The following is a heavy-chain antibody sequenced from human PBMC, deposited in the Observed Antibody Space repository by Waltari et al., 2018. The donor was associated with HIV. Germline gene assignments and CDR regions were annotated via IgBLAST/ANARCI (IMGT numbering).Heavy chain of an antibody. CDR3: AGWPGGDSFDAFDF. CDR1: GGSIYSKNW. V-gene: IGHV4-4*02. J-gene: IGHJ3*01. CDR2: ISHTGNT. D-gene: IGHD2-21*02. Sequence: QVQLQESGPGLVKPWGTLSLTCVVSGGSIYSKNWWSWVRQPPGKGLEWIGEISHTGNTNYNPSLESRVTITLDKTENQFSLKMQSVTAADTAVYYCAGWPGGDSFDAFDFWGQGTMVTVSS.